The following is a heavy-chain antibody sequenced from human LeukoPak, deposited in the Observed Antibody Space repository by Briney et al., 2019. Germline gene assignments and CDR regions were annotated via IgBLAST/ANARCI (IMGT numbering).Heavy chain of an antibody. CDR1: GESFSGYY. Sequence: SETLSLTCGVSGESFSGYYWSWLRQPPGKGLEWIGEINQSGDTNYNPSFETRVTMSVDASKKQFSLKVKSLTAAGRAVYYCARSLSPYYNVSSAYWVWGYWGQGTLVIISS. CDR3: ARSLSPYYNVSSAYWVWGY. D-gene: IGHD3-22*01. V-gene: IGHV4-34*01. CDR2: INQSGDT. J-gene: IGHJ4*02.